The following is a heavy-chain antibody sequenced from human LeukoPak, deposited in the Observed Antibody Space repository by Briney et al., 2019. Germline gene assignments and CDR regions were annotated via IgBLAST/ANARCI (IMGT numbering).Heavy chain of an antibody. CDR1: GGSISSYY. V-gene: IGHV4-4*07. CDR2: IHTSGST. Sequence: PSETLSLTCTVSGGSISSYYWSWIRQPAGKGVEWIGRIHTSGSTNYDPSLKSPVTMSVDTSKNQFSLKLSSVTAADTAVYYCAAREWELLSAFDIWGQGTMVTVSS. CDR3: AAREWELLSAFDI. J-gene: IGHJ3*02. D-gene: IGHD1-26*01.